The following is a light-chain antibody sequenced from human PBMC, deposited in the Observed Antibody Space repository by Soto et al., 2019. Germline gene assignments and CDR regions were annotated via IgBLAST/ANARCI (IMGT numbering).Light chain of an antibody. V-gene: IGLV1-47*01. CDR1: TANVGTNH. Sequence: QSVLTQPPSASATPGQSVNISCAGSTANVGTNHVYWYRHFPGTAPELLIYRGNLRPTGVPARFSSSKSGASAYLAISGLQAEDEADYYCSSYAGSNNLGVFGTGTKLTVL. CDR2: RGN. J-gene: IGLJ1*01. CDR3: SSYAGSNNLGV.